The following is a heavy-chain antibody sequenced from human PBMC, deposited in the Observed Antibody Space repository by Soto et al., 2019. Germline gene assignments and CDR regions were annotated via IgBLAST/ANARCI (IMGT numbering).Heavy chain of an antibody. D-gene: IGHD1-1*01. CDR3: AQAQYNYHF. J-gene: IGHJ4*02. V-gene: IGHV3-23*01. CDR1: GFTFSSYA. CDR2: ISSGGGWT. Sequence: EVQLLESGGGLVQPGESLRLSCAASGFTFSSYAMSWVRQAPGKGLEWVSTISSGGGWTYDADSVKGRFTISRDNSKNTLYLQMNSLRAEDTAVYYCAQAQYNYHFWGQGTLVTVSS.